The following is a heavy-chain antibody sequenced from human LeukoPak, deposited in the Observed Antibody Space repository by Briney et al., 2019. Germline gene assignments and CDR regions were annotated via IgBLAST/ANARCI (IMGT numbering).Heavy chain of an antibody. D-gene: IGHD3-22*01. CDR2: ISYDGSNK. CDR1: GFTLSSYG. J-gene: IGHJ1*01. V-gene: IGHV3-30*18. Sequence: PGGSLRLSCAASGFTLSSYGMHWVRQAPGKGLEWVAVISYDGSNKYYADSVKGRFTISRDNSKNTLYLQMNSLRTEDTAIYYCAKEDVVVITKRYFQHWGQGTLVTVSS. CDR3: AKEDVVVITKRYFQH.